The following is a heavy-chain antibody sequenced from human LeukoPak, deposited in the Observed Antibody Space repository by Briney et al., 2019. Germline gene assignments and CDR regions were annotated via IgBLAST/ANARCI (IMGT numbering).Heavy chain of an antibody. V-gene: IGHV1-69*05. CDR1: GGTFSSYA. CDR3: ARDRPRWPFDP. J-gene: IGHJ5*02. CDR2: IIPIFVTA. D-gene: IGHD2-15*01. Sequence: ASVKVSCKASGGTFSSYAISWVRQAPGQGLEWMGRIIPIFVTANYEQKFQGRVTITTDESTSTAYMELSSLRSEDTAVYYCARDRPRWPFDPWGQGTLVTVSS.